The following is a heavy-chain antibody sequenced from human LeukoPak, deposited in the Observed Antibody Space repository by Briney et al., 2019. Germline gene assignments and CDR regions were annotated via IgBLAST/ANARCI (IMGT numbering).Heavy chain of an antibody. CDR2: INPNSGGI. CDR1: GYTFTGYY. Sequence: GASVKVSCKASGYTFTGYYMHWVRQAPGQGLEWMGWINPNSGGINYAQKFQGRVTMTRDTSISTAYMELSRLRSDDTAVYYCATSGYGEDWFDPWGQGTLVTVSS. J-gene: IGHJ5*02. V-gene: IGHV1-2*02. D-gene: IGHD5-12*01. CDR3: ATSGYGEDWFDP.